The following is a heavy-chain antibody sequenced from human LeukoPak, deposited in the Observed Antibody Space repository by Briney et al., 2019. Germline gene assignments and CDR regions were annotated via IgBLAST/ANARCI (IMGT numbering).Heavy chain of an antibody. V-gene: IGHV1-8*01. D-gene: IGHD2-21*02. CDR2: INPKSGNT. CDR3: AKSRCGGDCYSGQNWYFDL. Sequence: ASVKVSCKASGYTFTGYDINWVRQATGQGLEWMGWINPKSGNTGYAQKFQGRVTMTRDTSTSTVYMELSSLRSEDTAVYYCAKSRCGGDCYSGQNWYFDLWGRGTLVTVSS. J-gene: IGHJ2*01. CDR1: GYTFTGYD.